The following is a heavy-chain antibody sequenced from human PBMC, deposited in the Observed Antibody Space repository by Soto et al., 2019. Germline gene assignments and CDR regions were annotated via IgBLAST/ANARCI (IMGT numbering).Heavy chain of an antibody. Sequence: GGSLRLSCAASGFTFSNYAMLWVRQAPGKGLVCVSDISCDGTNTRYADSVTGRFTISRDNAKNTLYLQMNSLRAEDTAVYYCARDRAFKICGVAMSFYYGMDVWGQGTTVTVSS. CDR3: ARDRAFKICGVAMSFYYGMDV. CDR1: GFTFSNYA. V-gene: IGHV3-74*01. CDR2: ISCDGTNT. J-gene: IGHJ6*02. D-gene: IGHD3-3*01.